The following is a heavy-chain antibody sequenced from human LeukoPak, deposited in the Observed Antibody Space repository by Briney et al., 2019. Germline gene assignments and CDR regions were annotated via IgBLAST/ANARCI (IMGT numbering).Heavy chain of an antibody. CDR3: ARESHELPLDY. CDR1: GGSISSSSYY. Sequence: KPSETLSLTCTVSGGSISSSSYYWGWIRQPPGKGLEWIGSIYYSGSTYYNPSLKSRVTISVDTSKNQFSLKLSSVTAADTAVYYCARESHELPLDYWGQGTLVTVSS. D-gene: IGHD1-1*01. CDR2: IYYSGST. V-gene: IGHV4-39*02. J-gene: IGHJ4*02.